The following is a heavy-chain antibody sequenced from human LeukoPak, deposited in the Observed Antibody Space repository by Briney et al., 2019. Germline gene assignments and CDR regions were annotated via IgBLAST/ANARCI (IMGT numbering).Heavy chain of an antibody. V-gene: IGHV1-69*05. J-gene: IGHJ3*02. CDR2: IIPIFGTP. Sequence: ASVKVSCKASGGTFSSYSISWVRQAPGQGFEWMGGIIPIFGTPNYAQKFQGRVTITTDESTSTAYMELSSLRSEDTALYYCARGDRALVHDAFDIWGQGTVVTVSS. D-gene: IGHD1-26*01. CDR1: GGTFSSYS. CDR3: ARGDRALVHDAFDI.